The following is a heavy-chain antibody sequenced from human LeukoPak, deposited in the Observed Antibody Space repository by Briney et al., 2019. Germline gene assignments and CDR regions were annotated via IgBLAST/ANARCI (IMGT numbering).Heavy chain of an antibody. CDR2: IRYNGDDE. CDR3: ARDELGISDY. CDR1: GFAFSSYG. J-gene: IGHJ4*02. D-gene: IGHD7-27*01. Sequence: GRSLRLSCAASGFAFSSYGMQWVRQAPGKGLEWVAAIRYNGDDEYYADSVKGRFTISRDNAKNSLYLHMNSLRAEDTAVYYCARDELGISDYWGQGTLATVSS. V-gene: IGHV3-33*01.